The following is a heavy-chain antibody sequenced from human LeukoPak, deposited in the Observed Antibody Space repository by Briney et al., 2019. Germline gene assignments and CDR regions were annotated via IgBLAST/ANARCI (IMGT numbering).Heavy chain of an antibody. J-gene: IGHJ4*02. D-gene: IGHD6-6*01. V-gene: IGHV3-7*03. CDR1: GFTFSNYW. CDR3: GSSMDY. Sequence: PGGSLRLSCAASGFTFSNYWMNWVRQAPGKGLEWVANIKQDGSEKYYVDSVKGRFTISRDNAKNSLYLQMNSLRVEDTAVYYCGSSMDYWGQGTLVTVSS. CDR2: IKQDGSEK.